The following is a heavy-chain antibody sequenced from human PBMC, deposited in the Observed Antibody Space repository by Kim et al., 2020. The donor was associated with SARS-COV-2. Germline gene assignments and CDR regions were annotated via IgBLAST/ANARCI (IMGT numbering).Heavy chain of an antibody. D-gene: IGHD2-21*02. V-gene: IGHV3-23*01. Sequence: RFTISRDNSKNTLYLQMNSLRAEDTAVYYCAKDLAYCGGDCYFSYYGMDVWGQGTTVTVSS. CDR3: AKDLAYCGGDCYFSYYGMDV. J-gene: IGHJ6*02.